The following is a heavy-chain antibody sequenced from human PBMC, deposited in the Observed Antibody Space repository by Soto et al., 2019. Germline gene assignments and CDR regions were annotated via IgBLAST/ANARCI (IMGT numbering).Heavy chain of an antibody. CDR2: IYYSGST. J-gene: IGHJ6*02. V-gene: IGHV4-39*01. CDR1: GGSISSSSYY. CDR3: ARVYYYYYGMDV. Sequence: PSETLSLTCTVSGGSISSSSYYWGWIRQPPGKGLEWIGSIYYSGSTYHNPSLKSRVTISVDTSKNQFSLKLSSVTAADTAVYYCARVYYYYYGMDVWGQGTTVTVSS.